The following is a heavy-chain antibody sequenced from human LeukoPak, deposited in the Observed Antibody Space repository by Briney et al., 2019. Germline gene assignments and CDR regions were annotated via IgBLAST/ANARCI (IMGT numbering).Heavy chain of an antibody. CDR1: GYTFTSYG. CDR2: ISAYNGNT. CDR3: ARQYDFWSGYPLGQYYFDY. V-gene: IGHV1-18*01. Sequence: ASVKVSCKASGYTFTSYGISWVRQAPGQGLEWMGWISAYNGNTNYAQKLQGRVTMTTDTSTSTAYMELRSLRSDDTAVYYCARQYDFWSGYPLGQYYFDYWGQGTLVTVSS. D-gene: IGHD3-3*01. J-gene: IGHJ4*02.